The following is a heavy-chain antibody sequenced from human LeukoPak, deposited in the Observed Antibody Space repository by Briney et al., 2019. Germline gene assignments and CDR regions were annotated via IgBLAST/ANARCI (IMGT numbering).Heavy chain of an antibody. J-gene: IGHJ6*02. CDR2: INPNSGGT. Sequence: ASVTVSCKASGYTFTGYYMHWVRQAPGQGLEWMGWINPNSGGTNYAQKFQGRVTMTRDTSISTAYMELSRLRSDDTAVYYCASWTAMPYYYYGMDVWGQGTPVTVSS. CDR3: ASWTAMPYYYYGMDV. D-gene: IGHD5-18*01. V-gene: IGHV1-2*02. CDR1: GYTFTGYY.